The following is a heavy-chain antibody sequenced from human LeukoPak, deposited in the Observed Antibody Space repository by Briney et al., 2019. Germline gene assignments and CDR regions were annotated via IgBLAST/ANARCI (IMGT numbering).Heavy chain of an antibody. V-gene: IGHV3-66*01. CDR2: IYSGGST. CDR1: GFTVSSNY. J-gene: IGHJ4*02. Sequence: GGSLRLSCAASGFTVSSNYMSWVRQAPGKGLEWVSVIYSGGSTYYADSVKGRFTISRDNSKNTLYLQMNSLRAEDTAVYYCVPHGGGSYYSTDYWGQGTLVTVSS. D-gene: IGHD1-26*01. CDR3: VPHGGGSYYSTDY.